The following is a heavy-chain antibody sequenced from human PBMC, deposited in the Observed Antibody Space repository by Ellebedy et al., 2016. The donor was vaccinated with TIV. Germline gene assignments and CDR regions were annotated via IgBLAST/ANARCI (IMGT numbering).Heavy chain of an antibody. D-gene: IGHD4-17*01. CDR2: INYSGST. V-gene: IGHV4-61*01. CDR3: ARSYGDRLFDS. J-gene: IGHJ4*02. Sequence: MPSETLSLTCSVSGGSVSSTRYYWAWIRQPPGKGLECIGYINYSGSTNYNPSLKSRVTVSVDTSKNQFSLKLTSVTAADTAVYYCARSYGDRLFDSWGQGTLVTVSS. CDR1: GGSVSSTRYY.